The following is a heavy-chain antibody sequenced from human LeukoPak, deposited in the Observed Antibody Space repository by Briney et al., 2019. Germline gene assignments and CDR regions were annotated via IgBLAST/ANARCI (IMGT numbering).Heavy chain of an antibody. D-gene: IGHD3-9*01. CDR3: ARGYFFADTGYDDDY. J-gene: IGHJ4*02. V-gene: IGHV4-59*01. Sequence: SETLSLTCSVSGGSFSNFYWSWIRQPPGKGLEWIGFTSYSGGTKYNPSLKSRVAIPVDKAKNQFSLKLISVTAADTAVYYCARGYFFADTGYDDDYWGQGTLVTVSP. CDR1: GGSFSNFY. CDR2: TSYSGGT.